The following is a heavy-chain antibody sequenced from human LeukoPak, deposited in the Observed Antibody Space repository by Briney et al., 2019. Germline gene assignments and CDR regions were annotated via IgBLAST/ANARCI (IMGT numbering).Heavy chain of an antibody. D-gene: IGHD2-21*01. CDR1: GFPFSSYS. J-gene: IGHJ4*02. CDR2: IGSSSSYI. CDR3: ARDVVEGSPTRDFDY. Sequence: GGSLQLSCAASGFPFSSYSMNWVRPAPGKGLEWVSSIGSSSSYISYADSLKGRFTISRDNAKNSLYLQMNSLRAEDTAVYYCARDVVEGSPTRDFDYWGQGTLVTVSS. V-gene: IGHV3-21*01.